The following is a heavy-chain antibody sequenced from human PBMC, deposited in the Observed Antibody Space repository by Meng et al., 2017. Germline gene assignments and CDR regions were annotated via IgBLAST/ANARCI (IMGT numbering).Heavy chain of an antibody. J-gene: IGHJ6*02. CDR1: GFTFSDYY. Sequence: GESLKISCAASGFTFSDYYMSWIRQAPGKGLEWVSYISSSGSTIYYADSVKGRFTISRDNAKNSLYLQMNSLRAEDTAVYYCARDRNWNCDVWGQGTTVTVSS. V-gene: IGHV3-11*01. D-gene: IGHD1-7*01. CDR2: ISSSGSTI. CDR3: ARDRNWNCDV.